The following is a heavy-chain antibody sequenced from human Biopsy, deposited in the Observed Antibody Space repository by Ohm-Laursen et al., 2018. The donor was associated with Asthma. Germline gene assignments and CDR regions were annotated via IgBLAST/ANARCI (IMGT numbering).Heavy chain of an antibody. CDR1: GYSLTDLS. CDR3: ASDFPKDYVRYNFQF. J-gene: IGHJ4*02. D-gene: IGHD4-17*01. Sequence: SSVKVSCKTSGYSLTDLSMHWVRQAPGQGLEWMGGHDHEEGGTVNARRFQGRVTMTEDTSTDTAYMELSSLSSDDTAVYYCASDFPKDYVRYNFQFWGQGTLVTVSS. CDR2: HDHEEGGT. V-gene: IGHV1-24*01.